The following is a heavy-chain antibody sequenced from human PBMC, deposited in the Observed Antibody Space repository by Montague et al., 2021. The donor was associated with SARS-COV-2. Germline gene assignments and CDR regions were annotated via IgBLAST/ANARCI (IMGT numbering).Heavy chain of an antibody. J-gene: IGHJ4*02. D-gene: IGHD3-3*01. V-gene: IGHV4-39*01. Sequence: SETLSLTCTVSGGPMTSGSFYWGWVRQSPGKGLEWIGSVYYSGGTYYNPSLRSRVTISADTSKNQFSLWLNSVTAADTAVYYCARHSRFGPPLESFDYWGQGTLITVSS. CDR1: GGPMTSGSFY. CDR3: ARHSRFGPPLESFDY. CDR2: VYYSGGT.